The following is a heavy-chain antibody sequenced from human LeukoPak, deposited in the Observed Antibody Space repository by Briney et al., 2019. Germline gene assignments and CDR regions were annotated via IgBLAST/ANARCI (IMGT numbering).Heavy chain of an antibody. Sequence: SETLSLTCTVSGGSISSSSYYWSWIRQHPGKGLEWIGYIYYSGSTYYNPSLKSRVTISVDTSKNQFSLKLSSVTAADTAVYYCARAIRPPVGVVARRLGKNWFDPWGQGTLVTVSS. CDR3: ARAIRPPVGVVARRLGKNWFDP. CDR2: IYYSGST. D-gene: IGHD2-15*01. CDR1: GGSISSSSYY. J-gene: IGHJ5*02. V-gene: IGHV4-31*03.